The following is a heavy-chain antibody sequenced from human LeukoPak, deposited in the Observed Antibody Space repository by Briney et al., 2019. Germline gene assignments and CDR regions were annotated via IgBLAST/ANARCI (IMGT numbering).Heavy chain of an antibody. Sequence: GGSLRLSCAASGFTFSSYWMHWVRQAPGKGLEWVSGISWNSGSIGYADSVKGRFTISRDNAKNSLYLQMNSLRAEDTALYYCAKDRGSTVTTEFDYWGQGTLVTVSS. V-gene: IGHV3-9*01. CDR2: ISWNSGSI. D-gene: IGHD4-17*01. CDR3: AKDRGSTVTTEFDY. CDR1: GFTFSSYW. J-gene: IGHJ4*02.